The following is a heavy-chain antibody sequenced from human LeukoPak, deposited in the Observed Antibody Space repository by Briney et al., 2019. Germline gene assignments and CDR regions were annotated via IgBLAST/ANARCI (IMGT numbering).Heavy chain of an antibody. D-gene: IGHD3-22*01. V-gene: IGHV1-2*02. CDR1: GYTFTSYF. J-gene: IGHJ4*02. Sequence: ASVKVSCKASGYTFTSYFMHWVRQAPGQGLEWMGWINPNSGGTNYAQKFQGRVTMTRDTSIGTAYMEVSRLRSDDTAVYYCARDERYDSSGYPFDYWGQGTLVTVSS. CDR3: ARDERYDSSGYPFDY. CDR2: INPNSGGT.